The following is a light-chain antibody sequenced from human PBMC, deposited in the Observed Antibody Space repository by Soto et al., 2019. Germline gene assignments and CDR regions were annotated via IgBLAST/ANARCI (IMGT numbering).Light chain of an antibody. V-gene: IGKV1-39*01. CDR1: QVINNY. Sequence: DIQMTQSPSSLSASIGDRVTITCRASQVINNYLNWYQQKPGKPPKLLIYAASRLRSGVPSRFTGSGSGTDFSLTISSLQPEDFGTYYCQQSFTTPLFGPGTRLEIK. J-gene: IGKJ5*01. CDR3: QQSFTTPL. CDR2: AAS.